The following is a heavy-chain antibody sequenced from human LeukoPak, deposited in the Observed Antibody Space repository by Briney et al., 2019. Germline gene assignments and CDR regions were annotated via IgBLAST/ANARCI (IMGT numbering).Heavy chain of an antibody. J-gene: IGHJ4*02. D-gene: IGHD3-9*01. Sequence: PSETLSLTCTVSGGSISSSSYYWGWIRQPPGKRLEWIGSIYYSGSTYYNPSLKSRVTISVDTSKNQFSLKLSSVTAADTAVYYCAKQDQYYDILTGYYPRYFDYWGQGTLVTVSS. CDR1: GGSISSSSYY. V-gene: IGHV4-39*01. CDR3: AKQDQYYDILTGYYPRYFDY. CDR2: IYYSGST.